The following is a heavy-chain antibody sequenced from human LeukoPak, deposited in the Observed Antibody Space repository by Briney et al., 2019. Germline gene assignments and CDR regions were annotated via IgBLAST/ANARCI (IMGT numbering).Heavy chain of an antibody. Sequence: ASVKVSCKVSGYTFTDYYTHWVQQAPGKGLEWMGLVDPEDGETIYAEKFQGRVTITAGTSTDTAYMELSSLRSEDTAVYYCATGRYCSGGSCYLDYWGQGTLVTVSS. J-gene: IGHJ4*02. CDR3: ATGRYCSGGSCYLDY. CDR1: GYTFTDYY. CDR2: VDPEDGET. D-gene: IGHD2-15*01. V-gene: IGHV1-69-2*01.